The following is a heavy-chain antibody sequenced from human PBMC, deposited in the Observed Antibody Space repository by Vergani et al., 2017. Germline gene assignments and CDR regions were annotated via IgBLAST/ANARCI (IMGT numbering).Heavy chain of an antibody. D-gene: IGHD3-16*01. J-gene: IGHJ5*02. Sequence: QLQLQESGPGLVKPSATLSLTCSVSGASIRSSNYYWGWIRQPPGKGLEWIASIYYSGSTYYNPSLKSRVTISVDTSKNQFSLKLSSVTAADTAVYFCGRPSTGGVAVKLGGIRPRGQGIL. CDR2: IYYSGST. V-gene: IGHV4-39*01. CDR1: GASIRSSNYY. CDR3: GRPSTGGVAVKLGGIRP.